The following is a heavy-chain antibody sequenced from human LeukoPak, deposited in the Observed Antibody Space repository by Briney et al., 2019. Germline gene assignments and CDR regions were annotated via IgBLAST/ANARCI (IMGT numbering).Heavy chain of an antibody. CDR1: GYIFTTYA. CDR3: ARDYGSSGFYPF. Sequence: ASVKVSCKASGYIFTTYAMHWVRQALGQRLEWMGWINAGNGDTIYSQKFQGRVSITRDTPATTAYMELSSLGSEDTAIYYCARDYGSSGFYPFWGQGTLVTVSS. D-gene: IGHD3-22*01. CDR2: INAGNGDT. V-gene: IGHV1-3*01. J-gene: IGHJ4*02.